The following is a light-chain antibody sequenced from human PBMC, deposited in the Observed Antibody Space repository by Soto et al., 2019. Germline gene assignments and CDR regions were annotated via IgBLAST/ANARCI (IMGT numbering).Light chain of an antibody. J-gene: IGLJ2*01. CDR1: SSNIGAGYG. CDR2: GNS. V-gene: IGLV1-40*01. Sequence: QSVLTQPPSVSGAPGQRVTISCTGSSSNIGAGYGVHWYQQLPGTVPKLLIYGNSNRPSGVPDRFSGSKSGTSASLAITGLQAEDEADYYCQSYDISLSVVFGGGTKLTVL. CDR3: QSYDISLSVV.